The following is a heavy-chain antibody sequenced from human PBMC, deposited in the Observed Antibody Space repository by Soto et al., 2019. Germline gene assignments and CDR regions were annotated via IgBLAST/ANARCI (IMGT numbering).Heavy chain of an antibody. J-gene: IGHJ4*02. D-gene: IGHD2-15*01. CDR2: MNPNRGNT. Sequence: QVQLVQSGAEVKKPGASVKVSCKASGYTFTSYDINWVRQATGQGLEWMGWMNPNRGNTGYAQKFQGRVTMTRNTTISTAYMGLSSLRSEDTAVYYCARGLPSILVVVAATDFDYWGQGTLVTVSS. V-gene: IGHV1-8*01. CDR3: ARGLPSILVVVAATDFDY. CDR1: GYTFTSYD.